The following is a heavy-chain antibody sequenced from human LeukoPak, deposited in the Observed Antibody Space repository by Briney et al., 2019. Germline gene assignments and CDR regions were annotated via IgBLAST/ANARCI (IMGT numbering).Heavy chain of an antibody. D-gene: IGHD3-10*01. CDR3: AGSAPYGYFDY. J-gene: IGHJ4*02. CDR1: GFTFSSHE. V-gene: IGHV3-48*03. CDR2: ISSSGNTT. Sequence: PGGSLRLSCAASGFTFSSHEMNWVRQAPGKGLEWVSYISSSGNTTYYADSVKGRFTISRDNAKNSLYLQVNTLRADDTAVYYCAGSAPYGYFDYWGQGTLVTVSS.